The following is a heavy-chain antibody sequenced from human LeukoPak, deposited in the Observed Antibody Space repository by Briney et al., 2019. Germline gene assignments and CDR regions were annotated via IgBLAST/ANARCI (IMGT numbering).Heavy chain of an antibody. CDR2: ISSHSRDI. Sequence: PGGPLRLSCAASGFTFNTYSMNWVRQAPGKGLEWVSSISSHSRDIYYADSVKGRFTISRDNAKNSLHLQMSSLRAEDTAVYYCARDDRDISSFRFDYWGHGILVTVSS. CDR3: ARDDRDISSFRFDY. D-gene: IGHD6-6*01. V-gene: IGHV3-21*01. CDR1: GFTFNTYS. J-gene: IGHJ4*01.